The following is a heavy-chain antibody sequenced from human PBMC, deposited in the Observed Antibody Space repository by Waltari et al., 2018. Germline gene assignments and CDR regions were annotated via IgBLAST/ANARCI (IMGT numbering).Heavy chain of an antibody. J-gene: IGHJ4*02. CDR2: ISVGGHTI. CDR1: GFTFSSYE. Sequence: EGQLVESGGTLVQPGGYLRLACAASGFTFSSYEMNWVRQAPGEGLEWISYISVGGHTIDYADSVKGRFTISRDNAENSLFLQMDSLRVDDTAIYYCARDIGFCSGNNCFSVLWGQGTLVTVSS. D-gene: IGHD2-15*01. CDR3: ARDIGFCSGNNCFSVL. V-gene: IGHV3-48*03.